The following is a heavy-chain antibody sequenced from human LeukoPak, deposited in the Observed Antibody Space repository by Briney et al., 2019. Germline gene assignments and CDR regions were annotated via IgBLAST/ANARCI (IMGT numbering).Heavy chain of an antibody. J-gene: IGHJ4*02. D-gene: IGHD3-22*01. CDR1: GFTVSSNY. CDR3: ARGYPDYYDSSGYYPYLIQDY. CDR2: IYSGGST. Sequence: GGSLRLSCAASGFTVSSNYMSWVRQAPGKGLEWVSVIYSGGSTYYADSVKGRFTISRGNSKNTLYLQMNSLRAEDTAVYYCARGYPDYYDSSGYYPYLIQDYWGQGTLVTVSS. V-gene: IGHV3-53*01.